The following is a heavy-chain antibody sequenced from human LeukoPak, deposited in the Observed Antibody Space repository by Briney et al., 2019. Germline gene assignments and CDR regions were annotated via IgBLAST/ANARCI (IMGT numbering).Heavy chain of an antibody. J-gene: IGHJ4*02. Sequence: PSETLSLTCTVSGGSISSSSYYWGWIRQPPGKGLEWIGSIYYSGSTYYNPSLKSRVTISVDTSKNQFSLKLSSVTAADTAVYYCARGEDYYDSSGYYYGDWGQGTLVTVSS. CDR3: ARGEDYYDSSGYYYGD. CDR1: GGSISSSSYY. V-gene: IGHV4-39*07. CDR2: IYYSGST. D-gene: IGHD3-22*01.